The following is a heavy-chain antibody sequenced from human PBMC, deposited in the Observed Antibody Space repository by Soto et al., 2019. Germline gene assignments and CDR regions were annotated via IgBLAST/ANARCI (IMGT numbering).Heavy chain of an antibody. Sequence: QVQLVQSGSEVRKPGASVNVSCKASGFRFIRYGISWVRQAPGQGLEWIGWISVYNGQRNFAQRVQGRVAMTTDTSTNTAYMELTGLRSDDTAVYYCARGYYGMDVWGQGTTVTVS. J-gene: IGHJ6*02. D-gene: IGHD3-10*01. CDR2: ISVYNGQR. CDR1: GFRFIRYG. V-gene: IGHV1-18*04. CDR3: ARGYYGMDV.